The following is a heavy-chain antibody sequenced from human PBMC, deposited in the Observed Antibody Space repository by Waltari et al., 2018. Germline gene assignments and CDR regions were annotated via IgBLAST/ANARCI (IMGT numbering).Heavy chain of an antibody. V-gene: IGHV3-23*01. CDR2: VSGGGGTT. CDR1: GGSFSGYY. CDR3: GTSPDYSTSEGY. J-gene: IGHJ4*02. Sequence: VQLQPWGAGLLKPSETLSLTCAVYGGSFSGYYWSWIRQPPGKGLEWVSSVSGGGGTTYYADSVKGRFTISRDNSKNTLFLQMNSLRAEDTAVYYCGTSPDYSTSEGYWGQGTLVTVSS. D-gene: IGHD4-4*01.